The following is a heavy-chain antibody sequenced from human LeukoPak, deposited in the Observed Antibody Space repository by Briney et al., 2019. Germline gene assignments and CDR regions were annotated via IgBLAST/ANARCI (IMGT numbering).Heavy chain of an antibody. CDR1: GFTFSTYT. CDR3: AIDPNWGTHS. V-gene: IGHV3-23*01. Sequence: GGSLRLSCAASGFTFSTYTMYWVRNPPGKRLEWVSIIGSSGGGIHYADSVKGRFTISRDNSKNALYLQMNGLRVEDTAVYYCAIDPNWGTHSWGQGVLVTVSS. J-gene: IGHJ4*02. CDR2: IGSSGGGI. D-gene: IGHD7-27*01.